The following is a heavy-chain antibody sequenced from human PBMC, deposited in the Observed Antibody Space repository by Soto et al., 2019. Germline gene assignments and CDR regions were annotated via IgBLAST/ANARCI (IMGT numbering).Heavy chain of an antibody. CDR1: GGTFSSYT. J-gene: IGHJ4*02. Sequence: QVQLVQSGAEVKKPGSSVKVSCKASGGTFSSYTISWVRQAPGQGLEWMGRIIPILGIANYAQKFQGRVTITADKSTSTAYMELSSLRSEDTAVYYCARDSGYCSGGRRQIEGPIDYWGQGTLVTVSS. CDR2: IIPILGIA. CDR3: ARDSGYCSGGRRQIEGPIDY. V-gene: IGHV1-69*08. D-gene: IGHD2-15*01.